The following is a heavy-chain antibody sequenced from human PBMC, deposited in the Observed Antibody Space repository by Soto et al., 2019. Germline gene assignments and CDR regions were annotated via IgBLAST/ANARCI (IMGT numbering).Heavy chain of an antibody. CDR1: GGSISSSSYY. V-gene: IGHV4-39*01. Sequence: QLQLQESGPGLVKPSETLSLTCTVSGGSISSSSYYWGWIRQPPGKGLEWIGSIYYSGSTYYNPSPKWRVTISVDTSLNQFSLQLSSVTAADKAVYYCARPTDEYYYDSSGYYYFDYWGQGTLVTVSS. CDR2: IYYSGST. D-gene: IGHD3-22*01. J-gene: IGHJ4*02. CDR3: ARPTDEYYYDSSGYYYFDY.